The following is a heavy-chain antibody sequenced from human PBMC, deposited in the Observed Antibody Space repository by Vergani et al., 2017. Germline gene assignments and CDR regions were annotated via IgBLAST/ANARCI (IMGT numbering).Heavy chain of an antibody. CDR3: FLLRYFDRTRDY. J-gene: IGHJ4*02. V-gene: IGHV4-39*01. CDR1: GGSISSSSYY. Sequence: QVQLQESGPGLVKPSETLSLTCTVSGGSISSSSYYWGWIRQPPGKGLEWIGSIYYSGSTYYNPSLKSRVTISVDTSKNQFSLKLSSVTAADTAVYYCFLLRYFDRTRDYWGQGTLVTVSS. CDR2: IYYSGST. D-gene: IGHD3-9*01.